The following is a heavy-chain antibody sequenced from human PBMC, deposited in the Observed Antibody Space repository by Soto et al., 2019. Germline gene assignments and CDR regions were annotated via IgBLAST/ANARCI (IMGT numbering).Heavy chain of an antibody. CDR1: GGSISNGGYY. V-gene: IGHV4-31*03. CDR3: ARDVTDFWSGHEGMDV. Sequence: PSETLSLTCTVSGGSISNGGYYWTWIRQHPGKGLEWIGYIDYSGSTYYNPSLKSRVTISVDTSKNQFSLKLTSLTAPDTAVYYCARDVTDFWSGHEGMDVWGQGTTVTVSS. J-gene: IGHJ6*02. D-gene: IGHD3-3*01. CDR2: IDYSGST.